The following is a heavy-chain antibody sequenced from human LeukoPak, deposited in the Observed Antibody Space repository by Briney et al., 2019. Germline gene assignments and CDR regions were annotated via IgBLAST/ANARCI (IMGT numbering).Heavy chain of an antibody. V-gene: IGHV3-21*01. CDR1: GFTFNRYS. CDR2: ISSSSSYI. D-gene: IGHD6-19*01. CDR3: ARPSNEGQWLVGQGVDY. Sequence: GGSLRLSCAASGFTFNRYSTNWVRQAPGKGLEWVSSISSSSSYIYYADSVKGRFTISRDNAKKSMYLEMNSLRAEDTAVYYCARPSNEGQWLVGQGVDYWGQGTLVTVSS. J-gene: IGHJ4*02.